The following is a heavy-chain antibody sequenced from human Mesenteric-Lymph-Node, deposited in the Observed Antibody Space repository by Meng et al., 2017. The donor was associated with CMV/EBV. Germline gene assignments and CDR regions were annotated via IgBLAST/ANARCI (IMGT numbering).Heavy chain of an antibody. D-gene: IGHD3-3*01. CDR3: ARIRRWSAAGGGLLDY. V-gene: IGHV5-51*01. CDR1: GYSFTNYW. CDR2: IYSGDSDT. J-gene: IGHJ4*02. Sequence: GESLKISCKDSGYSFTNYWIGWVRQMPGKGLEWMGIIYSGDSDTTYSPSFQGQVTISADKSISTAYLQWSRLKASDTAMYYCARIRRWSAAGGGLLDYWGQGTLVTVSS.